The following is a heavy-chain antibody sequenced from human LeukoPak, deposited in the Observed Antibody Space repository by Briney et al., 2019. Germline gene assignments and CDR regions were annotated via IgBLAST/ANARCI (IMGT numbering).Heavy chain of an antibody. CDR1: GGSISSGGYY. CDR3: ARVGTDYGASVNWFDP. V-gene: IGHV4-31*03. J-gene: IGHJ5*02. Sequence: SETLSLTCTVSGGSISSGGYYWSWIRQHPGKGLEWFGYIYYSGSTYYNPSLKSRVTISVDTSKNQFSLKLSSVTAADTAVYYCARVGTDYGASVNWFDPWGQGTLVTVSS. D-gene: IGHD4/OR15-4a*01. CDR2: IYYSGST.